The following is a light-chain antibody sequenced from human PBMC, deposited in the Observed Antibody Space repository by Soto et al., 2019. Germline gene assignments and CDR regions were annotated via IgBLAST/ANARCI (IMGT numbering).Light chain of an antibody. Sequence: EIVLTQSPGTLSLSPGERATLSCRASQSVSSSCLAWYQHKPGQAPRLLIYGASSRATGIPDRFSGSGSGPDFTLTISRLEPEDFAVYYCQQYGNSPRTFGQGTKVEIK. CDR3: QQYGNSPRT. J-gene: IGKJ1*01. V-gene: IGKV3-20*01. CDR2: GAS. CDR1: QSVSSSC.